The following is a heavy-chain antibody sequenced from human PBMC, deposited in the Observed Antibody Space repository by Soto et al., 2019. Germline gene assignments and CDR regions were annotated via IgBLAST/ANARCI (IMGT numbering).Heavy chain of an antibody. CDR1: GFTFNIYS. Sequence: EAQLVESGGGLVQPGGSLGLSCAASGFTFNIYSMNWVRQAPGKGLEWVSYISSSGSNIYYPDSVKGRVTISRDNAKNALYLQMNSLRDEDTAVYYWARGPWQQLELWGQGTLVTVSS. D-gene: IGHD6-13*01. V-gene: IGHV3-48*02. CDR2: ISSSGSNI. J-gene: IGHJ4*02. CDR3: ARGPWQQLEL.